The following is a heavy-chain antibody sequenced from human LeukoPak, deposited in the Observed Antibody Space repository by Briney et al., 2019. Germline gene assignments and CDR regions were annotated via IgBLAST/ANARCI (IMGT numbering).Heavy chain of an antibody. Sequence: GGSLRLAYAASGFTVSSYAMSWVRQAPGKGREWVSAISGSGGSTYYADSVKGRFTISRDNSKNTLYLQMNSLRAEDTAVYHCATLSLYSLWYWGQGTLVTVSS. CDR1: GFTVSSYA. J-gene: IGHJ4*02. CDR3: ATLSLYSLWY. CDR2: ISGSGGST. V-gene: IGHV3-23*01. D-gene: IGHD6-13*01.